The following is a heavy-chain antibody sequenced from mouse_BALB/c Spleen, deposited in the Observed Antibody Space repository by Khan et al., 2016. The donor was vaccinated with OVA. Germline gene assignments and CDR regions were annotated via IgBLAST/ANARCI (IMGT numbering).Heavy chain of an antibody. J-gene: IGHJ3*01. Sequence: QVQLKQSGPGLVAPSQSLSITCTVSGFSLTSYGVGWVRQPPGKGLEWLGVLWGDGSTNYHSALISRLSISKDNSKSHVFLKLNSLQTDDTATYYCALYYCGRAWFAYWGQGTLVTVSA. CDR2: LWGDGST. CDR3: ALYYCGRAWFAY. D-gene: IGHD1-1*01. CDR1: GFSLTSYG. V-gene: IGHV2-3*01.